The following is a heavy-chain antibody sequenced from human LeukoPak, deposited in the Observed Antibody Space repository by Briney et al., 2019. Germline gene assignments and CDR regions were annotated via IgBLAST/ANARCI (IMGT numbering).Heavy chain of an antibody. Sequence: SETLSLTCAVYGGSFSGYYWSWIRQPPGKGLEWIGEINHSGSTNYNPSLKSRVTISVDTSKNQFSLKLSSVTAADTAVYYCARGIVVVPDAISPNWFDPWGQGTLVTVSS. CDR2: INHSGST. J-gene: IGHJ5*02. V-gene: IGHV4-34*01. CDR3: ARGIVVVPDAISPNWFDP. D-gene: IGHD2-2*01. CDR1: GGSFSGYY.